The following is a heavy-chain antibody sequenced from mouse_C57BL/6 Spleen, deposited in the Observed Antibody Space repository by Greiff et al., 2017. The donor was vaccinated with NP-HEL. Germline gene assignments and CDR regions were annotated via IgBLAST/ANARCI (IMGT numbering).Heavy chain of an antibody. D-gene: IGHD2-5*01. CDR3: ARWYSNYGDFDV. V-gene: IGHV7-3*01. Sequence: EVKLVESGGGLVQPGGSLSLSCAASGFTFTDYYMSWVRQPPGKALEWLGFIRNKANGYTTEYSASVKGRFTIYRDNSQSILYLQMNALSAEDSATSYCARWYSNYGDFDVWGTGTTVTVSS. J-gene: IGHJ1*03. CDR2: IRNKANGYTT. CDR1: GFTFTDYY.